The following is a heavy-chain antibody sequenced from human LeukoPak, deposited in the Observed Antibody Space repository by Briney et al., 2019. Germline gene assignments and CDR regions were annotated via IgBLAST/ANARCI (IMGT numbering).Heavy chain of an antibody. CDR3: ARVDDIVVVPAAIGA. V-gene: IGHV3-48*04. D-gene: IGHD2-2*01. CDR2: ISSSSSTI. Sequence: GGSLRLSSAASGFTFSSYSMNWVRQAPGKGLEWVSYISSSSSTIYYADSVKGRFTISRDNAKNSLYLQMNSLRAEDTAVYYCARVDDIVVVPAAIGAWGQGTLVTVSS. CDR1: GFTFSSYS. J-gene: IGHJ5*02.